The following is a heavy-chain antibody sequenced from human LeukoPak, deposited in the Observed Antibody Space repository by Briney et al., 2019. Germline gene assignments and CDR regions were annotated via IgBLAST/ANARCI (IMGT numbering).Heavy chain of an antibody. CDR1: GGSISNYY. CDR3: AREVLSMVRGVIPKEAWGWFDP. CDR2: IYARGNT. V-gene: IGHV4-4*07. Sequence: SETLSLTCTVSGGSISNYYWSWIRQPAGKGLEWIGLIYARGNTNYNPSLKSRVTISIDTSKNQFSLKLRSVTAADTAVYYCAREVLSMVRGVIPKEAWGWFDPGGQGTLVTVS. J-gene: IGHJ5*02. D-gene: IGHD3-10*01.